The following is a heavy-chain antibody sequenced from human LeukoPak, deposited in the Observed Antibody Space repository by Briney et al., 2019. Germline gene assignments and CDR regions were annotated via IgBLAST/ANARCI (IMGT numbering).Heavy chain of an antibody. D-gene: IGHD3-10*02. V-gene: IGHV3-48*03. J-gene: IGHJ6*04. CDR2: NSSSGSTI. Sequence: PGGSLRLFCAASGGTFSSYEMNWVRQAPGKGLEWVSYNSSSGSTIYYADSVKGRFTISRDNAKNSLYLQMNSLRAEDTAVYYCAELGITMIGGVWGKGTTVTISS. CDR3: AELGITMIGGV. CDR1: GGTFSSYE.